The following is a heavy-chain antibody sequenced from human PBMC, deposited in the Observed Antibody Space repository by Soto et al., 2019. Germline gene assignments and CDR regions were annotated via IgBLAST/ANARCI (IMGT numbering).Heavy chain of an antibody. J-gene: IGHJ3*02. V-gene: IGHV4-34*01. CDR1: GGSFSGYY. CDR2: INHSGST. CDR3: ARCLRRGSHAFDI. Sequence: SETLSLTCAVYGGSFSGYYWSWIRQPPGKGLEWIGEINHSGSTNYNPSLKSRVTISVDTSKNQFSLKLSSVTAADTAVYYCARCLRRGSHAFDIWGQGTMVTVSS. D-gene: IGHD3-16*01.